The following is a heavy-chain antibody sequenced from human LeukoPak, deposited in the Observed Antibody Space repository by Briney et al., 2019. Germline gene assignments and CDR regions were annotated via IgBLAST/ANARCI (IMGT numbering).Heavy chain of an antibody. CDR2: INHSGST. CDR3: ARESGSLDSSWYFRGDLARSGGMDV. V-gene: IGHV4-34*01. D-gene: IGHD6-13*01. J-gene: IGHJ6*02. Sequence: SETLSLTCAVYGGSFSGYYWSWIRQPPGKGLEWIGEINHSGSTNYNPSLKSRVSLSVDSSKNQFSLKLSSVTAADTAVYYCARESGSLDSSWYFRGDLARSGGMDVWGQGTTVTVSS. CDR1: GGSFSGYY.